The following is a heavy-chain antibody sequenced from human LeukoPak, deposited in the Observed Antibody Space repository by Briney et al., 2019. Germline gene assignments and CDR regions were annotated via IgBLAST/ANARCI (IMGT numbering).Heavy chain of an antibody. Sequence: SETLSLTCAVSGGSISSSNWWSWVRQPPGKGLEWIGEIYHSGSTNYNPSLKSRVTISVDKSKNQFSLKLSSVTAADTAIYYCQSRFLEWLPDYWGQGTLVTVSS. V-gene: IGHV4-4*02. D-gene: IGHD3-3*01. J-gene: IGHJ4*02. CDR2: IYHSGST. CDR1: GGSISSSNW. CDR3: QSRFLEWLPDY.